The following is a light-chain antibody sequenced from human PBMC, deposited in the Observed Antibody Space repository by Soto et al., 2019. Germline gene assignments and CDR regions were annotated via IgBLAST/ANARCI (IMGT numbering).Light chain of an antibody. CDR2: GAS. CDR3: QQYNNWWT. J-gene: IGKJ1*01. Sequence: EIVMTQSPATPSVSPGERATLSCRATQSVSSNLAWYQQKPGLVPRLLIYGASTRATGIPARFSGSGSGTEFTLTISSLQSEDSAVYYCQQYNNWWTFGQGTKVEIK. V-gene: IGKV3-15*01. CDR1: QSVSSN.